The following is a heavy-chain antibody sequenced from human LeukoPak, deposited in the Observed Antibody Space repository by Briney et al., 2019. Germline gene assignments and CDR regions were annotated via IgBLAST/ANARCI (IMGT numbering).Heavy chain of an antibody. J-gene: IGHJ6*03. CDR1: GYTFTGYY. V-gene: IGHV1-2*02. Sequence: ASVKVSCKASGYTFTGYYMHWVRQVPGQGLEWMGWINPNSGGTNYAQKFQGRVTMTRDTSISTAYMELSRLRSDDTAVYYCARDPAGLELRFDYYYYYMDVWGKGTTVTVSS. CDR2: INPNSGGT. CDR3: ARDPAGLELRFDYYYYYMDV. D-gene: IGHD1-7*01.